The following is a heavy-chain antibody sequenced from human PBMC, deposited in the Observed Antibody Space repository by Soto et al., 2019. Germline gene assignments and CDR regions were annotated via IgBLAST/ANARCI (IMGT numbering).Heavy chain of an antibody. Sequence: GESLKISCKGSGYSFTSYWIGWVRQMPGKGLEWMGIIYPGDSDTRYSPSFQGQVTISADKSISTAYLQWSSLKASDTAMYYCAGLMEYYDILTGYSRGDAFDIWGQGTMVTVSS. CDR1: GYSFTSYW. CDR3: AGLMEYYDILTGYSRGDAFDI. V-gene: IGHV5-51*01. D-gene: IGHD3-9*01. CDR2: IYPGDSDT. J-gene: IGHJ3*02.